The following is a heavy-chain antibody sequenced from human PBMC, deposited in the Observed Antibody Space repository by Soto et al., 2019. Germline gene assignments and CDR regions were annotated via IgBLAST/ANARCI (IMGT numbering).Heavy chain of an antibody. Sequence: QITLKESGPALVKPTQTLTLTCTFSGFSLTTTGVSVGWFRQPPGKALEWLALIYWDDDKRYNPSVKSGLTITXDTSKNQVVLTMTNMDPVDTGTYYCAHRPTIVADPTPAMDVWGQGTTVTVSS. CDR1: GFSLTTTGVS. V-gene: IGHV2-5*02. CDR3: AHRPTIVADPTPAMDV. D-gene: IGHD3-3*01. J-gene: IGHJ6*02. CDR2: IYWDDDK.